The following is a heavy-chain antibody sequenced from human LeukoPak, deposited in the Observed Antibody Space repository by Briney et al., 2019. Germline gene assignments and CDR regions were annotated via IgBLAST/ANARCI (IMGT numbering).Heavy chain of an antibody. Sequence: EASVTVSCKASGYTFSDFYIHWVRQAPGQGLEYVGWITPKSGDTYSPQRFQGRVTMTRDASISTAYMELSSLRSDDTAVYFCARVRLAGERAWAYWGQGTLVTVSS. V-gene: IGHV1-2*02. J-gene: IGHJ4*02. CDR1: GYTFSDFY. CDR2: ITPKSGDT. CDR3: ARVRLAGERAWAY. D-gene: IGHD3-3*02.